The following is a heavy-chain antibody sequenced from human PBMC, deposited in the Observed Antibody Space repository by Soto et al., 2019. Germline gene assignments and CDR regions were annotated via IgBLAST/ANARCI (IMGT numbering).Heavy chain of an antibody. J-gene: IGHJ6*02. Sequence: QVQLVQSGAEVKKPGASVKVSCKASGYTFTSYGISWVRQAPGQGLEWMGWISAYNGNTNYAQKLQGRVTMTTDTXXSXAXXELRSLRSDDTAVYYCARVEVVVVPADYYYYGMDVWGQGTTVTVSS. V-gene: IGHV1-18*01. CDR3: ARVEVVVVPADYYYYGMDV. CDR2: ISAYNGNT. D-gene: IGHD2-2*01. CDR1: GYTFTSYG.